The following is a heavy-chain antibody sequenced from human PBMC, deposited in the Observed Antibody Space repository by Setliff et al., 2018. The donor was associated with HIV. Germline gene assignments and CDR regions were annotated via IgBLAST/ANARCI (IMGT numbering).Heavy chain of an antibody. CDR2: VYYTGST. D-gene: IGHD3-22*01. V-gene: IGHV4-59*11. Sequence: PSETLSLTCTVSGGSIRSHYWSWIREPPGKGLEWIGSVYYTGSTYYNPSLKSRVTISVDTSKNQFSLKVTSVTAADTAVYYCARVPGRDYYDTSGDFDYWGLGTLVTVSS. CDR3: ARVPGRDYYDTSGDFDY. CDR1: GGSIRSHY. J-gene: IGHJ4*02.